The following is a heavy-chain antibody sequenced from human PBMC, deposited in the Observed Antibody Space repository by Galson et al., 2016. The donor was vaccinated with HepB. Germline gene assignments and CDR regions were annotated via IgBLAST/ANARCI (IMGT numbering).Heavy chain of an antibody. D-gene: IGHD1-26*01. Sequence: SLRLSCAASGFSFSSYALNWVRQAPGKGLEWVAVISYDGSNKYHADSVKGRFTISRDNSKNTLYLQMNSLRVEDTAVYYCGRGSYGSWGSVWYWGQGTLVTVSS. CDR1: GFSFSSYA. CDR3: GRGSYGSWGSVWY. V-gene: IGHV3-30*04. CDR2: ISYDGSNK. J-gene: IGHJ4*02.